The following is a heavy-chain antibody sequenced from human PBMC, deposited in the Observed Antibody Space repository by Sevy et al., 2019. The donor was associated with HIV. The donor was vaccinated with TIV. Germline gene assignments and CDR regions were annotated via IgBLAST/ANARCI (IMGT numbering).Heavy chain of an antibody. CDR2: ISYDGSNK. V-gene: IGHV3-30*18. J-gene: IGHJ6*02. D-gene: IGHD3-16*01. Sequence: GGSLRLSCAAPGFTFSSYDMHWVRQAPGKGLECVAVISYDGSNKYYADSVKGRFTISRDNSKNTLFLHMNSLGAEDTGVYYCAKGGKNVWDSEAYFYVMDVWGPGTTVTVSS. CDR3: AKGGKNVWDSEAYFYVMDV. CDR1: GFTFSSYD.